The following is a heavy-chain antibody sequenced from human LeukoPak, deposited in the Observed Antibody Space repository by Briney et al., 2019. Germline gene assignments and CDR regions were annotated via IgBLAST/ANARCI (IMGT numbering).Heavy chain of an antibody. CDR2: IYSGGAT. CDR1: GFNVDTNF. D-gene: IGHD1-7*01. CDR3: ARDRGTGTTDFDY. V-gene: IGHV3-53*01. J-gene: IGHJ4*02. Sequence: PGGSLRLSCAASGFNVDTNFMSWVRQAPGKGLEWVSVIYSGGATFYADSVKGRFTISRDNAKNSLYLQMNSLRAEDTALYYCARDRGTGTTDFDYWGQGTLVTVSS.